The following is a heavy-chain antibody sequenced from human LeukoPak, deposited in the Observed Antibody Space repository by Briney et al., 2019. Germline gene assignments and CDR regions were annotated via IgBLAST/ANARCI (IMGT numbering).Heavy chain of an antibody. CDR2: IYPGDSDT. V-gene: IGHV5-51*01. CDR3: ARSDGITMVRGVIDAFDI. Sequence: GECLKISCKGSGYSFTSYWIGWVRQMPGKGLVWMGMIYPGDSDTRYSPSFQGQVTISADKSISTAYLQWSSLKASDTAMYYCARSDGITMVRGVIDAFDIWGQGTMVTVSS. J-gene: IGHJ3*02. D-gene: IGHD3-10*01. CDR1: GYSFTSYW.